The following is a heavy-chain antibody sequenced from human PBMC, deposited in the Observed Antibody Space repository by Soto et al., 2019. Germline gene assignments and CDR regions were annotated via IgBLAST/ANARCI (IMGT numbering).Heavy chain of an antibody. V-gene: IGHV3-21*01. CDR3: ARVGYPYYDNH. Sequence: GGSLRLSCADSGFTFSSYSMNWVRQAPGKGLEWVSSISSSSSYIYYADSVKGRFTISRDNAKNSLYLQMNSLRAEDTAVYYCARVGYPYYDNHWGQGTLVTVSS. J-gene: IGHJ4*02. D-gene: IGHD3-22*01. CDR1: GFTFSSYS. CDR2: ISSSSSYI.